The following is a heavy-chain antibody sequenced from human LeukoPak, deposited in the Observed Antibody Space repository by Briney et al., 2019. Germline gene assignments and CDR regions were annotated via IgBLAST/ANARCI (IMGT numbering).Heavy chain of an antibody. CDR2: ISWDGGST. D-gene: IGHD3-22*01. CDR1: GFTFDDYT. J-gene: IGHJ4*02. CDR3: AKDIGDSSGYYPDY. V-gene: IGHV3-43*01. Sequence: GGSLRLSCAASGFTFDDYTMHWVRHAPGKGLEWVSLISWDGGSTYYADSVKGRFTISRDNSKNSLYLQMNSLRTEDTALYYCAKDIGDSSGYYPDYWGQGTLVTVSS.